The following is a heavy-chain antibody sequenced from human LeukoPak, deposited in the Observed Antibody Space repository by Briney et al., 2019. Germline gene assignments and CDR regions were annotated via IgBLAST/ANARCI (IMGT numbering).Heavy chain of an antibody. Sequence: ASVKVSCKASGYTFTSYDINWVRQATGQGLEWMGWMNPNSGNTGYAQKLQGRVTMTTDTSTSTAYMELRSLRSDDTAVYYCARGYDYGDYRSDYWGQGTLVTVSS. CDR2: MNPNSGNT. V-gene: IGHV1-8*01. J-gene: IGHJ4*02. CDR1: GYTFTSYD. CDR3: ARGYDYGDYRSDY. D-gene: IGHD4-17*01.